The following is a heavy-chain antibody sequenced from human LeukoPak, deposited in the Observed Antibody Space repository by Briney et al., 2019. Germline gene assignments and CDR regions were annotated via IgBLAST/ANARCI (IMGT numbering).Heavy chain of an antibody. V-gene: IGHV5-51*01. J-gene: IGHJ6*02. CDR1: GYRFTSYW. D-gene: IGHD6-13*01. Sequence: GESLKISCKGSGYRFTSYWIGWVRQVPGKGLEWMGIIYPGDSDTRYSPSFQGQVTISADKSISTAYLQWSSLKASDTAMYYCARHRNPIAAAGNYYYYGMDVWGQGTTVTVSS. CDR2: IYPGDSDT. CDR3: ARHRNPIAAAGNYYYYGMDV.